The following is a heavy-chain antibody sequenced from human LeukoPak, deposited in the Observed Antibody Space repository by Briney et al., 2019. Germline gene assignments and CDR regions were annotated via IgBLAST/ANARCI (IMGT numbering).Heavy chain of an antibody. CDR3: ARAREGAAAGPRMNWSDP. V-gene: IGHV4-61*02. D-gene: IGHD6-13*01. CDR2: IYTSGST. Sequence: NPSQTLSLTCTVSGGSISSGSYYWSWIRQPAGKGLEWIGRIYTSGSTNYNPSLKSRVTISVDTSKNQFSLKLSSVTAADTAVYYCARAREGAAAGPRMNWSDPWGQGTLVTVSS. J-gene: IGHJ5*02. CDR1: GGSISSGSYY.